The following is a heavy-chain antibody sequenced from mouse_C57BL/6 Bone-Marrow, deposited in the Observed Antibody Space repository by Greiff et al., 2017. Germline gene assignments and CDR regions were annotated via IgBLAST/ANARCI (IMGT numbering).Heavy chain of an antibody. Sequence: QVQLQQPGAELVKPGASVKMSCKASGYTFTSYWITWVKQRPGQGLEWIGDIYPGSGSTNYNEKFKCKATLTVDTSSSTAYMQLSILTSEDSAVYWCARETAQSTYFDDWGTGTTVTVSS. CDR2: IYPGSGST. J-gene: IGHJ1*03. V-gene: IGHV1-55*01. D-gene: IGHD3-2*02. CDR1: GYTFTSYW. CDR3: ARETAQSTYFDD.